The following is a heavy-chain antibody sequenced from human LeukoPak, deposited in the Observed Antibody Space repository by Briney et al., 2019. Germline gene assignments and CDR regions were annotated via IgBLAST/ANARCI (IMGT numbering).Heavy chain of an antibody. Sequence: PGGPLRLSCTASGFTFGDYAMSWVRQAPGKGLEWVANIKQDGNEKYYADSVKGRFTISRDNGKNSLYLQMNSLRAEDAAVYYCARDSPGDYYYYYYMDVWGKGTTVTVSS. CDR1: GFTFGDYA. J-gene: IGHJ6*03. V-gene: IGHV3-7*01. CDR3: ARDSPGDYYYYYYMDV. CDR2: IKQDGNEK.